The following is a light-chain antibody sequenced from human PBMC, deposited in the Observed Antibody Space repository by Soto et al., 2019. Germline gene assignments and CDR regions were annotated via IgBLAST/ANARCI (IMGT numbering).Light chain of an antibody. V-gene: IGKV3-11*01. CDR3: QQRYNWPVT. CDR2: ATS. Sequence: ELVSTQSPDTLSLSPLDRGTLSCRASQSIPNYLGWYQQKPGQAPRLLIYATSNRATGIPARFSGSGSGTDFTLTISSLEPEDFSVYYCQQRYNWPVTFGQGTRLEIK. CDR1: QSIPNY. J-gene: IGKJ5*01.